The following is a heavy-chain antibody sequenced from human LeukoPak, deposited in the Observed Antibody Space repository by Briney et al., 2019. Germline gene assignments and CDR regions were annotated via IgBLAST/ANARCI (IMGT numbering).Heavy chain of an antibody. Sequence: ASVKVSCKASGYTFTSYDINWVRQSTGQGLEWMGWMNPNSGNTGYAQKFQGRSTMTRNTSISTAYMELSSLRSEDTAVYYCARVKGIAAAGFLFDYWGQGTLVTVSS. D-gene: IGHD6-13*01. CDR3: ARVKGIAAAGFLFDY. J-gene: IGHJ4*02. CDR1: GYTFTSYD. V-gene: IGHV1-8*01. CDR2: MNPNSGNT.